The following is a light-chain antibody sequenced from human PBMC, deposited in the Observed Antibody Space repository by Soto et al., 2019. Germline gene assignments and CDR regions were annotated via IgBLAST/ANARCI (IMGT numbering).Light chain of an antibody. CDR3: QQHYNLPPII. Sequence: DIQMTQSPSSLSASVGDRVTITCQASQAISNYLNWYQQKPGKAPKLLIYDASNMETGVPSKFSGSGSGTEFSSTISSSQPDENATYYCQQHYNLPPIIFGQGTRLEIK. V-gene: IGKV1-33*01. J-gene: IGKJ5*01. CDR1: QAISNY. CDR2: DAS.